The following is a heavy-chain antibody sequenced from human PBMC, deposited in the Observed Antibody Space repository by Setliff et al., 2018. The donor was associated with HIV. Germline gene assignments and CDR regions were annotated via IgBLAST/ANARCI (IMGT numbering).Heavy chain of an antibody. CDR3: ARESPMIVVASTTFDY. V-gene: IGHV7-4-1*02. Sequence: ASVKVSCKASGYTFTSYALNWVRQAPGQGLEWMGWINTNTGNPTYAQGFAGRFVFSLDTSVTTAYLQISSLKADDTAVYYCARESPMIVVASTTFDYWGQGTLVTVSS. D-gene: IGHD3-22*01. CDR1: GYTFTSYA. CDR2: INTNTGNP. J-gene: IGHJ4*02.